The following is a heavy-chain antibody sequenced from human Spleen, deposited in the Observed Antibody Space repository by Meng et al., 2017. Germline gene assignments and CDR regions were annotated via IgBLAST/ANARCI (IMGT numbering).Heavy chain of an antibody. CDR2: ISGSGNTI. Sequence: GGSLRLSCAASGFTFNTYEMNWVRQAPGKGLEWISYISGSGNTIFYADSVSGRFTISSDNAENSLYVQMNSLRAEDTAVYYCARDHTTGWYFDYWGQGTLVTVSS. J-gene: IGHJ4*02. CDR3: ARDHTTGWYFDY. CDR1: GFTFNTYE. D-gene: IGHD6-19*01. V-gene: IGHV3-48*03.